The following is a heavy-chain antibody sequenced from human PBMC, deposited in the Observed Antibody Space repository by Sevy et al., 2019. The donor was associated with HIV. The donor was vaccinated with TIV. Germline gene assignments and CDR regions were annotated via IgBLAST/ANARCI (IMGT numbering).Heavy chain of an antibody. Sequence: GGSLRLSCAASGFTFSNYEMNWVRRAPGKGLEWVSHITSSGSSIYYADSVKGRFTISRDNAKNSLYLQMNSLRVEDTAVYYCARNGGAYDTGFDPWGQGTLVTVSS. CDR2: ITSSGSSI. D-gene: IGHD3-22*01. CDR1: GFTFSNYE. J-gene: IGHJ5*02. V-gene: IGHV3-48*03. CDR3: ARNGGAYDTGFDP.